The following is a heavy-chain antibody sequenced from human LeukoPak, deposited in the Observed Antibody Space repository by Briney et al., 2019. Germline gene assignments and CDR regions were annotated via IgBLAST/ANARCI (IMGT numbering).Heavy chain of an antibody. D-gene: IGHD6-6*01. J-gene: IGHJ4*02. V-gene: IGHV5-51*01. CDR3: ARRDGYSSSPPLDY. CDR1: GYXFTDYW. CDR2: IYPGDSDT. Sequence: GESLKISCSGSGYXFTDYWIGWVRQMPGKGLEWMGIIYPGDSDTRYSPSFQGQVTISADKSISTAYLQWSSLKASDTAMYYCARRDGYSSSPPLDYWGQGTLVTVSS.